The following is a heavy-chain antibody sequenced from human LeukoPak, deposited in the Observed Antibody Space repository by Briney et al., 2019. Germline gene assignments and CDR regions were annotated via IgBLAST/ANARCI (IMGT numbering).Heavy chain of an antibody. D-gene: IGHD6-13*01. CDR3: ARLTADGRLYFVD. J-gene: IGHJ4*02. CDR2: LYNTGNT. CDR1: GFTVNSNY. V-gene: IGHV3-53*01. Sequence: PGGSLRLSCAASGFTVNSNYLSCVRQAPGKGLEWVSTLYNTGNTYYANSVKGRFSISRDNSKNTLFLQMNSLRAEDTAVYYCARLTADGRLYFVDWGPGTLVTVSS.